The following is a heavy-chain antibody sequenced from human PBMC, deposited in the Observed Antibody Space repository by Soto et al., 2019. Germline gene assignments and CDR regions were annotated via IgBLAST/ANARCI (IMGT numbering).Heavy chain of an antibody. CDR2: IYYSGST. CDR1: GGSISSGGYY. V-gene: IGHV4-31*03. D-gene: IGHD2-15*01. Sequence: QVQLQESGPGLVKPSQTLSLTCTVSGGSISSGGYYWSWIRQHPGKGLAWIGYIYYSGSTYYNPSLKSRVTTAVDTSKNQFSLKLSSVTAADTAVYYCARGGGSCYSCWFDPWGQGTLVTVSS. CDR3: ARGGGSCYSCWFDP. J-gene: IGHJ5*02.